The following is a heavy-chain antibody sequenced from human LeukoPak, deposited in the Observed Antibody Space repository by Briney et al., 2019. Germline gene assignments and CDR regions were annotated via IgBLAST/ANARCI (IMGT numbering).Heavy chain of an antibody. Sequence: ASVKVSCTASGYTFTSYYIHWVRQAPGQGLEWMGIINPAGGSTTYAQKFQGSRLTLTRDTSTSTVYMELSSLRSEDTTVYYCARRRGVHDSHTYDYFDYWGQGSLVTVSS. CDR3: ARRRGVHDSHTYDYFDY. CDR1: GYTFTSYY. V-gene: IGHV1-46*01. J-gene: IGHJ4*02. CDR2: INPAGGST. D-gene: IGHD3-22*01.